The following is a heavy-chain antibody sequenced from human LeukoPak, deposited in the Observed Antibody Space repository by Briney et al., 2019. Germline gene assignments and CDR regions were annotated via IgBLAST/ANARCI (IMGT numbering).Heavy chain of an antibody. CDR1: GGSIISYY. V-gene: IGHV4-59*08. Sequence: PSETLSLTCTVPGGSIISYYWSWIRQPPGKGLDGMGYIYYSGSTNYNPSLKSRVTISVDTSKNQFSLKLSSVTAADTAVYYCARRRYQLPYLTPGAFDIWGQGTMVTVSS. J-gene: IGHJ3*02. D-gene: IGHD2-2*01. CDR3: ARRRYQLPYLTPGAFDI. CDR2: IYYSGST.